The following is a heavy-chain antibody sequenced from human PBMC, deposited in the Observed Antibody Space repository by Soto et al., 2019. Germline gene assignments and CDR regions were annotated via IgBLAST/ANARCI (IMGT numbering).Heavy chain of an antibody. Sequence: EVQLVESGGGLVQPGGSLRLSCEASGFTFRNYDMLWVRQGTGKGLEWVSGISAAGDPDYADSVEGRFTISRENAQNSFFLQMNSLRVGDTAVYCCARTDRDFYGLDVWGQGTTVIVSS. J-gene: IGHJ6*02. CDR3: ARTDRDFYGLDV. CDR1: GFTFRNYD. V-gene: IGHV3-13*05. CDR2: ISAAGDP.